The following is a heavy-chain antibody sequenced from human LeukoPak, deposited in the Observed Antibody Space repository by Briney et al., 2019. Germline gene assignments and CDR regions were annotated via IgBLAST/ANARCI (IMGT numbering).Heavy chain of an antibody. J-gene: IGHJ4*02. V-gene: IGHV3-48*02. CDR2: ISSSSSTI. CDR1: GFTFSSYS. Sequence: PRGSLRLSCAASGFTFSSYSMNWVRQAPGKGLEWLSYISSSSSTIYYADSVKGRFTISRDDAKNSLYLQMNSLRDEDTAVYYCAREAPGAHNHFDYWGQGPRSPSPQ. CDR3: AREAPGAHNHFDY. D-gene: IGHD1-26*01.